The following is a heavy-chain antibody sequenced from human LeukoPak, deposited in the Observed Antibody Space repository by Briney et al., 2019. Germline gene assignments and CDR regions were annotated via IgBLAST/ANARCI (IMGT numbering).Heavy chain of an antibody. CDR2: TSGTGGST. J-gene: IGHJ5*02. CDR3: AKGGYCSSTSCYSSWFDP. D-gene: IGHD2-2*02. CDR1: GFTFSSYA. Sequence: GSLRLSCAASGFTFSSYAMRWVRQAPGEGLEWVSVTSGTGGSTYYADSVKGRFTISRDNSKNTLYLQMNSLRAEDTAVYYCAKGGYCSSTSCYSSWFDPWGQGTLVTVSS. V-gene: IGHV3-23*01.